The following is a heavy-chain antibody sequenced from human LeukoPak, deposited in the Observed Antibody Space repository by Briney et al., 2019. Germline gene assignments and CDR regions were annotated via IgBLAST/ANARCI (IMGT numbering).Heavy chain of an antibody. CDR3: AGIPLGYSGAYYFDY. D-gene: IGHD5-12*01. Sequence: SETLSLTCTVSRGSISGSISSYYWSWLRQPPGKGLEWIGYISSSGSVNDNPSLRSRVTISVDTSKNQFFLSLSSVSAADTAVYYCAGIPLGYSGAYYFDYWGQGTLVTVSP. CDR1: RGSISGSISSYY. J-gene: IGHJ4*02. CDR2: ISSSGSV. V-gene: IGHV4-4*09.